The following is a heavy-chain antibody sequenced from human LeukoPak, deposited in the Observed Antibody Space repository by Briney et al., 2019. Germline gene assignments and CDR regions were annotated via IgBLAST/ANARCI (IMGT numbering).Heavy chain of an antibody. Sequence: GASVKVSCKVSGYTLTELSMHWVRQASGKGLEWMGGIDPDDGETIYAPKFQGRVTMIEDTSTDTAYLELSGLRSDDTAVYYCAAVSGSYALLDCWGQGTPVTVSS. D-gene: IGHD1-26*01. CDR3: AAVSGSYALLDC. CDR2: IDPDDGET. V-gene: IGHV1-24*01. CDR1: GYTLTELS. J-gene: IGHJ4*02.